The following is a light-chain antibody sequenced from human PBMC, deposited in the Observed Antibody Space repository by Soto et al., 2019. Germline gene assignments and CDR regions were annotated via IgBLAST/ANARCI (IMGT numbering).Light chain of an antibody. CDR3: QKYNAVSIT. Sequence: DIQMTQSPSSLSASVGDRVTITCRASQGISKYLAWYQQKPGKVPRLLIYAASTLQSGVPSRFSGSGSGTDFTLTISSLQPEDVGSYYCQKYNAVSITFGQGTRLEI. CDR1: QGISKY. J-gene: IGKJ5*01. CDR2: AAS. V-gene: IGKV1-27*01.